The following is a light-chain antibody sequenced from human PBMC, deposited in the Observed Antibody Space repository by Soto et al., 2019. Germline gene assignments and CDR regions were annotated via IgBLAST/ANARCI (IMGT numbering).Light chain of an antibody. CDR1: QSVLYRSNNKNY. J-gene: IGKJ1*01. Sequence: DIVMTQSPDSLAVSLGERATINCKSSQSVLYRSNNKNYLAWYQHKPGQPPKLLIYWASTRESGVPDRFSGSGSGTEFTLTISSLQAEDVAVYYCQQCYTTPVTFGQGTKVEI. V-gene: IGKV4-1*01. CDR2: WAS. CDR3: QQCYTTPVT.